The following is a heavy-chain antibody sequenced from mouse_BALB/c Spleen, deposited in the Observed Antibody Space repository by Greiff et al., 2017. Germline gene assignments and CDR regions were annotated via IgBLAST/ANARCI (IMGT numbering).Heavy chain of an antibody. Sequence: VQLVESGAELVRPGVSVKISCKGSGYTFTDYAMHWVKQSHAKSLEWIGVISTYYGDASYNQKFKGKATMTVDKSSSTAYMELARLTSEDSAIYYCARRDSSGYYAMDYWGQGTSVTVSS. CDR2: ISTYYGDA. J-gene: IGHJ4*01. CDR1: GYTFTDYA. CDR3: ARRDSSGYYAMDY. D-gene: IGHD3-2*01. V-gene: IGHV1S137*01.